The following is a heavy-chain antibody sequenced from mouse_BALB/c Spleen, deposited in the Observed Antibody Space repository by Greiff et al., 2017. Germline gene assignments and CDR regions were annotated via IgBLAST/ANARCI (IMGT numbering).Heavy chain of an antibody. CDR2: IDPSDSET. D-gene: IGHD2-14*01. CDR1: GYTFTSYW. CDR3: ARGTYYRYDSWFAY. Sequence: VQLQQPGAELVKPGAPAKLSCKASGYTFTSYWMNWVKQRPGRGLEWIGRIDPSDSETHYNQKFKDKATLTVDKSSSTAYIQLSSLTSEDSAVYYCARGTYYRYDSWFAYWGQGTLVTVSA. J-gene: IGHJ3*01. V-gene: IGHV1-69*02.